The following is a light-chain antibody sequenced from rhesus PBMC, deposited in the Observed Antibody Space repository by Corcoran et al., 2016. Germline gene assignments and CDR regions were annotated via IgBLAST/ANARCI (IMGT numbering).Light chain of an antibody. J-gene: IGLJ1*01. CDR2: DIN. Sequence: QAVVTQEPSLTVSPGGTVTLTCGSSSGAVTSGHYPHWFQQKPGQAPKTLIYDINNKLSWTPGRFSGSLLGDKAALTVSGAHPEDAADYYCWLYYSRTYIFGTGTRLSVL. V-gene: IGLV7-76*01. CDR1: SGAVTSGHY. CDR3: WLYYSRTYI.